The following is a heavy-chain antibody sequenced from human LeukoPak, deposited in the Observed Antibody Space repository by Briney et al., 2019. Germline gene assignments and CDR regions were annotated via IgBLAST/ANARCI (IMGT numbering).Heavy chain of an antibody. CDR1: GYTLTELS. D-gene: IGHD3-16*02. CDR2: FDPEDGET. CDR3: ATTGIMITFGGVIVKPAGFDP. J-gene: IGHJ5*02. V-gene: IGHV1-24*01. Sequence: ASVKVSCKLSGYTLTELSMHWVRQAPGKELEWMGGFDPEDGETIYAQKFQGRVTMTEDTSTDTAYMELSSLRSEDTAVYYCATTGIMITFGGVIVKPAGFDPWGQGTLVTVSS.